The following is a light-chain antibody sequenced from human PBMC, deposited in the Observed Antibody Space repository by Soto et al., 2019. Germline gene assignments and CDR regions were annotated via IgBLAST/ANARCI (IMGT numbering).Light chain of an antibody. CDR2: DVR. V-gene: IGLV2-14*01. CDR3: SSYTTSSTYV. Sequence: QSVLTQPASVSGSPGQSITISCTGTSRDVGGYNYVSWYQQHPGKAPKLMIYDVRNRPSGVSNRFSGSKSVNTASLTISGLQAEDEADYYCSSYTTSSTYVFGPGTKVTVL. CDR1: SRDVGGYNY. J-gene: IGLJ1*01.